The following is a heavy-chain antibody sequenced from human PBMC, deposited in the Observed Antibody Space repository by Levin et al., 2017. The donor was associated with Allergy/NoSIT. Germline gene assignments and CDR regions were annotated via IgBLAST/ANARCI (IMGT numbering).Heavy chain of an antibody. V-gene: IGHV3-23*01. D-gene: IGHD3-3*01. Sequence: GGSLRLSCAASGFTFSSYAMSWVRQAPGKGLEWVSAISGSGGSTYYADSVKGRFTISRDNSKNTLYLQMNSLRAEDTAVYYCAKDPFGVVIMRGWFDPWGQGTLVTVSS. CDR2: ISGSGGST. CDR1: GFTFSSYA. CDR3: AKDPFGVVIMRGWFDP. J-gene: IGHJ5*02.